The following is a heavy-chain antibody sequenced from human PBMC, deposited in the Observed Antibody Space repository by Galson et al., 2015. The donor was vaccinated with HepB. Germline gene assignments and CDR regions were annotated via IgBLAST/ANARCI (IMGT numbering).Heavy chain of an antibody. CDR2: IIPILGLA. CDR1: GGPFSSYT. D-gene: IGHD3-9*01. CDR3: ACPPDYDILTSGARSSYYYGMDV. Sequence: SGAAVKKPGESLKISCKASGGPFSSYTISWVRQAPGQGLEWMGRIIPILGLANYAQKFQGRVTITADKSTSTAYMELSSLRSEDTAVYYCACPPDYDILTSGARSSYYYGMDVWGQGTTVTVSS. V-gene: IGHV1-69*02. J-gene: IGHJ6*02.